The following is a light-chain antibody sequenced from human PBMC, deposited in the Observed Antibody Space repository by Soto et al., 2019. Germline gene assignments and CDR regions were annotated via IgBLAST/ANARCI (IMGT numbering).Light chain of an antibody. Sequence: EIVMTQSPATLSVSPGESATISCRASQSISSELAWYQQKPGQPPRLLIYGASTRATGVPARFTGSGSGSDFTLTISGLQSEDVAVYYCQQGHNWPLTFGQGTRLEI. J-gene: IGKJ2*01. CDR3: QQGHNWPLT. CDR2: GAS. V-gene: IGKV3-15*01. CDR1: QSISSE.